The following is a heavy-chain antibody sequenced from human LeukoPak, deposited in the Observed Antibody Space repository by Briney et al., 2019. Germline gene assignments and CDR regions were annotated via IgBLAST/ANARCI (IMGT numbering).Heavy chain of an antibody. CDR1: GFTFSTYA. Sequence: GGSLRLSCAASGFTFSTYAMHWVRQAPGKGLEYVSAINNNGGSTYYANSVKGRFTISRDNSKNTLFLQMGSLRAEDMAVYYCARGSGSYFYYYHMDVWGKGTTGTVSS. J-gene: IGHJ6*03. CDR2: INNNGGST. V-gene: IGHV3-64*01. CDR3: ARGSGSYFYYYHMDV. D-gene: IGHD1-26*01.